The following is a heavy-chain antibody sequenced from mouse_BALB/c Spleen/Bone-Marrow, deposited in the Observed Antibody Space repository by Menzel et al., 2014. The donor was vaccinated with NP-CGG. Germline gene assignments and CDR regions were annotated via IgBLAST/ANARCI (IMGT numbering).Heavy chain of an antibody. V-gene: IGHV7-3*02. Sequence: EVQVVESGGGLVQPGGSLRLSCATSGFTFSDYYISWVRQPPGKALEWLGFIRNKANGFTTDYSASVKGRFTISRDSYQTILYLQMNTLRSEYIATYYCVIDKNKYIYLYFDVWGAGTTVTVSS. CDR3: VIDKNKYIYLYFDV. D-gene: IGHD1-3*01. J-gene: IGHJ1*01. CDR2: IRNKANGFTT. CDR1: GFTFSDYY.